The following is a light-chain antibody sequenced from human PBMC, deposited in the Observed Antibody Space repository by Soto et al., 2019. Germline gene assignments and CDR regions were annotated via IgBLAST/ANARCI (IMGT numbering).Light chain of an antibody. J-gene: IGKJ4*01. V-gene: IGKV1-39*01. CDR3: QQYNSSPLT. Sequence: DIQMTQSPSSLSASVGDRVTITCRASQSIRTYLNWYQQKPGKAPKFLIYAASRLQSGVPSRFSGSGSGTDFTLTISRLEPEDFAVYYCQQYNSSPLTFGGGTKVDIK. CDR2: AAS. CDR1: QSIRTY.